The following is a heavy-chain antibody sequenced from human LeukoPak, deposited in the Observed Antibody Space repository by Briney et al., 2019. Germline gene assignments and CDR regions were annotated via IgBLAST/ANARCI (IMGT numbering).Heavy chain of an antibody. Sequence: SETLSLTCSVSGGSISDTDHYWGWIRQPPGKGLEWIASIDYRGNTYQKPSLKSRVTISMDTSKSHFSLQLSSVTAADTAVYYCASSSQEYYDILSGFHDWGQGTLVAVSS. CDR2: IDYRGNT. D-gene: IGHD3-9*01. CDR1: GGSISDTDHY. J-gene: IGHJ1*01. CDR3: ASSSQEYYDILSGFHD. V-gene: IGHV4-39*07.